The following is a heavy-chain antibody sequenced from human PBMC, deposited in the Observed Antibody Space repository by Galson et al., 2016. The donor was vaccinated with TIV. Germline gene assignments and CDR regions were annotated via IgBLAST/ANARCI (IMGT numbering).Heavy chain of an antibody. D-gene: IGHD3-9*01. V-gene: IGHV3-33*01. J-gene: IGHJ4*02. CDR3: ARNFPIDDPLAAYYFDY. CDR1: GFTFKYHG. CDR2: AWYDGRSA. Sequence: SLRLSCAASGFTFKYHGIHWVRQAPGKGLEWLADAWYDGRSAYYADSVKGRFTISRDNSKNTVFLQMNSLRAEDTAVYYCARNFPIDDPLAAYYFDYWGQGTLVTVSS.